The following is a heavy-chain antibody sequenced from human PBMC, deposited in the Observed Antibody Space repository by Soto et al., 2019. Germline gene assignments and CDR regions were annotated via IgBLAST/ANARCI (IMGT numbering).Heavy chain of an antibody. J-gene: IGHJ5*02. V-gene: IGHV1-3*01. D-gene: IGHD3-3*01. Sequence: ASVKVSCKASGYTFTSYAMHWVRQAPGQRLEWMGWINAGNGNTKYSQKFQGRVTITRDTSASTAYMELSSLRSEDTAVYYCARVSYDFWSGYSAAYWFDPWGQGTLVTVSS. CDR3: ARVSYDFWSGYSAAYWFDP. CDR1: GYTFTSYA. CDR2: INAGNGNT.